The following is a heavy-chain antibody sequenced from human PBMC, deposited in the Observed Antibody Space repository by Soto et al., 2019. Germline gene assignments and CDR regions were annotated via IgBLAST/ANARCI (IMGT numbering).Heavy chain of an antibody. Sequence: GGSLRLSCAASGFTFSSYAMHWVRQAPGKGLEWVAVISYDGSNKYYADSVKGRVTISVDTSKNQFSLKLSSVTAADTAVYYCARSRRFLEWLNPIPIWGQGTMVTVSS. V-gene: IGHV3-30-3*01. CDR3: ARSRRFLEWLNPIPI. J-gene: IGHJ3*02. D-gene: IGHD3-3*01. CDR1: GFTFSSYA. CDR2: ISYDGSNK.